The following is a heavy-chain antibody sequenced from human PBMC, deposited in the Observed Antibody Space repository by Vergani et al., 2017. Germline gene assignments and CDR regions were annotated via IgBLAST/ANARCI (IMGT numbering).Heavy chain of an antibody. Sequence: QVQLVQSGAEVKKPGASVKVSCKASGYPFTSYCISWVRQAPGQGLEWMGWIRAYNGNTNYAQKLQGRVTMTTDTATSTAYMAVRSLRSDDTAVYYCARGSPTIFGTYADVWGQGTTVTVSS. CDR1: GYPFTSYC. V-gene: IGHV1-18*01. CDR3: ARGSPTIFGTYADV. CDR2: IRAYNGNT. J-gene: IGHJ6*02. D-gene: IGHD3-9*01.